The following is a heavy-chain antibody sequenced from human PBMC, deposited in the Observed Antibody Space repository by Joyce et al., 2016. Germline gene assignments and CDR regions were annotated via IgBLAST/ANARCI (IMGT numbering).Heavy chain of an antibody. D-gene: IGHD2-2*01. Sequence: VQLLESGGGLAQPGGSLSLSCAASGFIFNDYAMNWVRLAPGKGLECVSGIGGSGNTTSYGDSVKGRLTISRDNSKKTVYLQMDRLRVEDTAIYYCAKVLGNAMIQARKFYYYHGMDVWGQGTAVTVSS. V-gene: IGHV3-23*01. CDR1: GFIFNDYA. CDR3: AKVLGNAMIQARKFYYYHGMDV. CDR2: IGGSGNTT. J-gene: IGHJ6*02.